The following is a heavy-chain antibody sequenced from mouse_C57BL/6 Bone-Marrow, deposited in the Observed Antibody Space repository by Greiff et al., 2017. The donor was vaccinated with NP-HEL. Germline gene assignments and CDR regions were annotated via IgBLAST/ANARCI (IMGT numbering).Heavy chain of an antibody. V-gene: IGHV1-39*01. CDR3: AREAYGSSTYFDY. D-gene: IGHD1-1*01. J-gene: IGHJ2*01. Sequence: VHVKQSGPELVKPGASVKISCKASGYSFTDYNMNWVKQSTGKSLEWIGVINPNYGTTSYNQKFKGKATLTVDQSSSTAYMQLNSLTSEDSAVXYSAREAYGSSTYFDYWGQGTTLTVSS. CDR2: INPNYGTT. CDR1: GYSFTDYN.